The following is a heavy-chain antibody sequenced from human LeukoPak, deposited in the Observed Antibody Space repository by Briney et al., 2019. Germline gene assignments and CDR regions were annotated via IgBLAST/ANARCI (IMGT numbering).Heavy chain of an antibody. V-gene: IGHV3-23*01. D-gene: IGHD2-2*01. Sequence: GGSLRLSCEASGFSFPYAMNWVRQAPGKRLEWVSSITATGRDTYYALSVKGRITISRDNSKNTLYLQMNSLRADDTALYYCAKGTLGSCSGAACYEFDNWGQGTLVTVSS. CDR3: AKGTLGSCSGAACYEFDN. J-gene: IGHJ4*02. CDR2: ITATGRDT. CDR1: GFSFPYA.